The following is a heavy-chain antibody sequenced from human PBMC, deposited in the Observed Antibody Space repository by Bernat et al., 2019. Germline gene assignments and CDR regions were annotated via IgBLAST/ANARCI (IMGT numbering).Heavy chain of an antibody. CDR2: IKSDGSDT. Sequence: EVQLVESGGDLVQPGGSLRLSCAASGFTFRDYWMHWVRQAPGKGLVWVSRIKSDGSDTSYADSVKGRFTISRDNAKNTLYLQMNSLRAEDTAVYYCARERWETLPDRWGQGTLVTVSS. CDR3: ARERWETLPDR. V-gene: IGHV3-74*01. CDR1: GFTFRDYW. J-gene: IGHJ5*02. D-gene: IGHD1-26*01.